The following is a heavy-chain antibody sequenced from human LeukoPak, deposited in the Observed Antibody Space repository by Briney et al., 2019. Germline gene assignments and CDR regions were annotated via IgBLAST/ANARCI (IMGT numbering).Heavy chain of an antibody. Sequence: PSETLSLTCIVSGGSISSSSYYWSWIRQPPGKGLEWLGYIYNNEDISYNPSLKSRVTISLDTSKNQFSLKLRSVTAADTAVYYCASSMYMGNFDYWGQGTLVTVSS. CDR2: IYNNEDI. J-gene: IGHJ4*02. D-gene: IGHD7-27*01. V-gene: IGHV4-61*01. CDR1: GGSISSSSYY. CDR3: ASSMYMGNFDY.